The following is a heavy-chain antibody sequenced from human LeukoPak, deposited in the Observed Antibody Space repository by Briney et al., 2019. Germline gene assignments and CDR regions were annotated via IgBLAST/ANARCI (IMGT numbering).Heavy chain of an antibody. J-gene: IGHJ4*02. Sequence: SETLSLTCTVSGGSISSSSYYWGWIRQPPGTGLEWIGSIYYSVSTYYNPSLKSRVTISVDTSKNQFSLKLSSVNAADTAVYYCARRGSGWYENYWGQGTLVTVSS. V-gene: IGHV4-39*01. CDR3: ARRGSGWYENY. CDR1: GGSISSSSYY. CDR2: IYYSVST. D-gene: IGHD6-19*01.